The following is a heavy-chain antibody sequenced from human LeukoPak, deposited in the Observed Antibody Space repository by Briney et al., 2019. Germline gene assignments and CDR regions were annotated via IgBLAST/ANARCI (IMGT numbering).Heavy chain of an antibody. J-gene: IGHJ4*02. V-gene: IGHV3-30*18. CDR2: ISYDGSNK. CDR3: AKGWYLVDY. D-gene: IGHD6-13*01. CDR1: GFTFSSYG. Sequence: GGSLRLSCAASGFTFSSYGMHWVRQAPGKGLEWVAVISYDGSNKYYADSVKGRFTISRDNSKNTPYLQMNSLRAEDTAVYYCAKGWYLVDYWGQGTLVTVSS.